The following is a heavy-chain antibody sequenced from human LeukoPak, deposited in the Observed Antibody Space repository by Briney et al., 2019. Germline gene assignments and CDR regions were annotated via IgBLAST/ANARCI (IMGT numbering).Heavy chain of an antibody. CDR2: IKSKTDGGTT. D-gene: IGHD2-21*01. CDR3: ATDLTSLRCGGHCTFDY. V-gene: IGHV3-15*01. J-gene: IGHJ4*02. CDR1: GFTFSDAW. Sequence: GGSLRLSCAASGFTFSDAWMSWVRQAPGTGLEWVGRIKSKTDGGTTDYAAPVKGRFTISRDDSKNTLYLQMNSLKTEDTAVYYCATDLTSLRCGGHCTFDYWGQGNLVTVSS.